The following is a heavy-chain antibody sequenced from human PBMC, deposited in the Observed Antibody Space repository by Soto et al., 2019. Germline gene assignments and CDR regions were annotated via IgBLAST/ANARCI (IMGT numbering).Heavy chain of an antibody. D-gene: IGHD3-9*01. CDR2: ISYDGSTT. CDR3: ARDVDNVLTGLSDAFDV. V-gene: IGHV3-30-3*01. Sequence: GGSLRLSCGASGSSFTSYAIHWVRQAPGKGLEWVALISYDGSTTYYADSVKGRFTMSRDNSKNTLYLQMNSLRDEDTAVYYCARDVDNVLTGLSDAFDVWGQGTMVTVSS. J-gene: IGHJ3*01. CDR1: GSSFTSYA.